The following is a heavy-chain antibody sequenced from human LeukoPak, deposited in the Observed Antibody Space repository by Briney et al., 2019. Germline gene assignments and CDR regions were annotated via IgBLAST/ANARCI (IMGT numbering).Heavy chain of an antibody. J-gene: IGHJ6*02. Sequence: PSETLSLTCAVYGGSFSGYYWSWIRQPPGKGLEWLGEINHSGSTNYNPSLKSRVTISVDTSKSQFSLKLSSVTAADTAVYYCARPMTYYYYGMDVWGQGTTVTVSS. V-gene: IGHV4-34*01. D-gene: IGHD2-21*02. CDR1: GGSFSGYY. CDR2: INHSGST. CDR3: ARPMTYYYYGMDV.